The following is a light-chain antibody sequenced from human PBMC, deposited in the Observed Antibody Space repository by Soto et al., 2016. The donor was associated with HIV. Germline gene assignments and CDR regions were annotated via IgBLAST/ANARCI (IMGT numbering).Light chain of an antibody. V-gene: IGKV1-39*01. Sequence: DIQMTQSPSSLSASVGDRVTITCRASQSISNYLNWYQQKPGKAPNLLIYAASSLQSGVPSRFSNRGSGTDFTLTISSLQPEDFATYYCQQSYNTPQTFGQGTKVEIK. CDR3: QQSYNTPQT. J-gene: IGKJ1*01. CDR1: QSISNY. CDR2: AAS.